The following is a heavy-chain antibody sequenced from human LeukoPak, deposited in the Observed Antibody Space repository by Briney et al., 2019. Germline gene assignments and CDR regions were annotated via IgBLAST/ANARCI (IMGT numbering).Heavy chain of an antibody. V-gene: IGHV3-11*01. CDR2: ISSSGTTI. J-gene: IGHJ4*02. D-gene: IGHD4-11*01. Sequence: GGSLRLSCAASGFTVSSNYMSWIRQAPGKGLEWVSYISSSGTTIYYADSVKGRFTISRDNAKNSLYLQMNSLRAEDTAVYYCARDYRSTFDYWGQGTLVTVSS. CDR1: GFTVSSNY. CDR3: ARDYRSTFDY.